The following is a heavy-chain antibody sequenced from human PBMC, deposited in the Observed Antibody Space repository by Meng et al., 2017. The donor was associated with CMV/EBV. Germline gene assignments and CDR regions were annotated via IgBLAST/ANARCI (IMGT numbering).Heavy chain of an antibody. CDR1: GFTFSTYS. CDR2: ISSSSTTI. D-gene: IGHD3-22*01. V-gene: IGHV3-48*04. CDR3: ASTPQYYSDGSGYLVSVGN. J-gene: IGHJ4*02. Sequence: GGSLRLSCAASGFTFSTYSMNWFRQAPGKGLEWVSYISSSSTTIYYADSVKGRFTISRDNAKYSLYLQMKNLRAQDTAVYYCASTPQYYSDGSGYLVSVGNWGQGTLVTVSS.